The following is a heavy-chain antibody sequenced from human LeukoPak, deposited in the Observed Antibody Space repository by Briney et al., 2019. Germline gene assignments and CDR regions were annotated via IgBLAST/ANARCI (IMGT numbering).Heavy chain of an antibody. D-gene: IGHD6-19*01. CDR2: INHSGST. J-gene: IGHJ6*03. CDR3: ARGQQWLVPPNYYYYMDV. CDR1: GGSFSGYY. Sequence: SETLSLTCAVYGGSFSGYYWSWIRQPPGKGLEWIGEINHSGSTNYNPSLKSRVTISVDTSKNQFSLKLSSVTAADTAVYYCARGQQWLVPPNYYYYMDVWGKGTTVTISS. V-gene: IGHV4-34*01.